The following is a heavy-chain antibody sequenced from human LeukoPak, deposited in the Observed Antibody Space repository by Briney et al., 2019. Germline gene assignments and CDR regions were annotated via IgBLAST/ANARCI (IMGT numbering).Heavy chain of an antibody. J-gene: IGHJ4*02. CDR3: AKDIWYSSSWDKIHMIFDY. V-gene: IGHV3-23*01. CDR2: ISGSGGST. CDR1: GFTFSSYA. Sequence: PGGSLRLSCAASGFTFSSYAMSWVRQAPGKGLEWVSAISGSGGSTYYADSVKGRFTISRDNSKNTLYLQMNSLRAEDTAVYYCAKDIWYSSSWDKIHMIFDYWGQGTLVTVSS. D-gene: IGHD6-13*01.